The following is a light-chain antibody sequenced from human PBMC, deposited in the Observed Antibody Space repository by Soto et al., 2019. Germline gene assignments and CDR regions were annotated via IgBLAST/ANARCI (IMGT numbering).Light chain of an antibody. V-gene: IGKV1-33*01. J-gene: IGKJ4*01. CDR1: QFISNY. CDR2: DAS. CDR3: QQYDNLPLT. Sequence: DIQMTQSPSSLSASVGDRVTITCQASQFISNYLNWYQQKPGKAPKLLNYDASNVETRVTSRFSGSGSGTDFTFTISSLQPEDISTYYCQQYDNLPLTVGGGTMVEIK.